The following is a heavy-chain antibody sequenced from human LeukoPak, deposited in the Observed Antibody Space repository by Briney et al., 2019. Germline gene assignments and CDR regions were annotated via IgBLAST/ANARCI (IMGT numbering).Heavy chain of an antibody. J-gene: IGHJ4*02. CDR1: GFTFSSYA. CDR3: GKGPHYGDFVPPTY. D-gene: IGHD4-17*01. Sequence: GGSLRLSCAASGFTFSSYAMSWVRQAPGKGLEWVSAISGSGGSTYYADSVKGRFTISRVNSKNTLYLQMNSLRAEDTAVYYCGKGPHYGDFVPPTYWGQGTLVTVSS. CDR2: ISGSGGST. V-gene: IGHV3-23*01.